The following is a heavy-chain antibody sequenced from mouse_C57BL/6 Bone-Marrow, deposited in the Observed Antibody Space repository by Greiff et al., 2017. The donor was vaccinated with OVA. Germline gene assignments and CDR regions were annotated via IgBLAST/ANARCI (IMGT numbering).Heavy chain of an antibody. Sequence: EVKLMDSGGGLVQSGRSLRLSCATSGFTFSDFYMEWVRQAPGKGLEWIAASRNKANDYTTEYSASVKGRFIVSRDTSQSILYLQMNALRAEDTAIYYCARDVGAMDYWGQGTSVTVSS. CDR2: SRNKANDYTT. CDR3: ARDVGAMDY. J-gene: IGHJ4*01. CDR1: GFTFSDFY. V-gene: IGHV7-1*01.